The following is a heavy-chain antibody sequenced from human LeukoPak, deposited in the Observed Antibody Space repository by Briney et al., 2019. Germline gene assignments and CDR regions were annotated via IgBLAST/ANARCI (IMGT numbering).Heavy chain of an antibody. Sequence: ASVKVSCKASGYTFTTYTMNWVRQAPGQGLEWMGWINTNTGNPTYAQGFTGRFVFSLDTSVSTAYLQISSLKAEDTAVYYCARSIAAAGGIEFDYWGQGTLVTVSS. J-gene: IGHJ4*02. D-gene: IGHD6-13*01. CDR3: ARSIAAAGGIEFDY. V-gene: IGHV7-4-1*02. CDR1: GYTFTTYT. CDR2: INTNTGNP.